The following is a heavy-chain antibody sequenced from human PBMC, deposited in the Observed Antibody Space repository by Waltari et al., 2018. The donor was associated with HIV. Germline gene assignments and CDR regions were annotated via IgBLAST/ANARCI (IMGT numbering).Heavy chain of an antibody. CDR3: ARGGYYYDISGYYHY. J-gene: IGHJ4*02. CDR2: IWYDGENK. D-gene: IGHD3-22*01. CDR1: GFTFSNFA. Sequence: QVQLVESGGGVVQPGRSLRLSCAASGFTFSNFAMPGVRQAPGKGLELVAVIWYDGENKYYADSVKGRFTISRDNSKNTLYLQMNSLRVEDTVVYYCARGGYYYDISGYYHYWGQGTLVTVSS. V-gene: IGHV3-33*01.